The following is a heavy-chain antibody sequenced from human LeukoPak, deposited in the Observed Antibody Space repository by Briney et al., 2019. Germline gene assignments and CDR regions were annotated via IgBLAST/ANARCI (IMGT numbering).Heavy chain of an antibody. J-gene: IGHJ4*02. D-gene: IGHD3-9*01. V-gene: IGHV1-2*02. Sequence: ASVKVSCKASGYIFTTYFIHWVRQAPGQGLEWMGWINPNNGDTNYVQKFQGRVTMTRDTSISTAYMELTRLRCDDTAVYYCAREGGYDILTGYQDYWGQGTLVTVSS. CDR1: GYIFTTYF. CDR2: INPNNGDT. CDR3: AREGGYDILTGYQDY.